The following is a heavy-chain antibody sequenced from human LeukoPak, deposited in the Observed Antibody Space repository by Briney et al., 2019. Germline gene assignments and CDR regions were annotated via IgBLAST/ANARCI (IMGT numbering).Heavy chain of an antibody. D-gene: IGHD6-13*01. CDR3: ARGGAAANFDY. J-gene: IGHJ4*02. V-gene: IGHV1-2*02. Sequence: ASVKVSCKASGYTFTSYDINWVRQATGQGLEWMGWMNPNSGDTNYAQKFQGRVTMTRDTSISTAYMELSRLRSDDTAVYYCARGGAAANFDYWGQGTLVTVSS. CDR2: MNPNSGDT. CDR1: GYTFTSYD.